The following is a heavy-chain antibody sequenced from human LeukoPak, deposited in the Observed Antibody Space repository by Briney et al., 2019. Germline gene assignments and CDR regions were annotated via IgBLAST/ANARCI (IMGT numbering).Heavy chain of an antibody. V-gene: IGHV3-21*01. CDR3: ASLAAAGTLNVGY. J-gene: IGHJ4*02. D-gene: IGHD6-13*01. CDR1: GFTFSSYS. CDR2: ISSSSSYI. Sequence: PGGSLRLSCAASGFTFSSYSMNWVRQAPGKGLEWVSSISSSSSYIYYADSVKGRFTISRDNAKNSLYLQMNSLRAEDTAVYYCASLAAAGTLNVGYWGQGTLVTVSS.